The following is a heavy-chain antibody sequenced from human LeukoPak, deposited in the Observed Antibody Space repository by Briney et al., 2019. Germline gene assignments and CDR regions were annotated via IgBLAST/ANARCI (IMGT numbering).Heavy chain of an antibody. CDR3: ARARVDMGTVWVVTRYYFDH. D-gene: IGHD5-24*01. J-gene: IGHJ4*01. Sequence: PGGSLRLSCAASGFTVNSNYVSWVRQAPGKGLEWVSVIYSGGSTYYADSVKGRFTISRDNSRNTVSLQMNSLRAEDTAIYYCARARVDMGTVWVVTRYYFDHWGQGTLVTVSS. CDR1: GFTVNSNY. CDR2: IYSGGST. V-gene: IGHV3-53*01.